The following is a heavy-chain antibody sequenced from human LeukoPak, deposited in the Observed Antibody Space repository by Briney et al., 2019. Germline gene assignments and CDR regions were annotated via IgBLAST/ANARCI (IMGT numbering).Heavy chain of an antibody. CDR3: TTGGERGYYDFWSGYYLNL. V-gene: IGHV3-15*01. D-gene: IGHD3-3*01. Sequence: GGSLRLSRAASGFTFSNAWMSWVRQAPGKGLEWVGRIKSKTDGGTTDYAAPVKGRFTISRDDSKNTLYLQMNSLKTEDTAVYYCTTGGERGYYDFWSGYYLNLWGQGTMVTVSS. J-gene: IGHJ3*01. CDR2: IKSKTDGGTT. CDR1: GFTFSNAW.